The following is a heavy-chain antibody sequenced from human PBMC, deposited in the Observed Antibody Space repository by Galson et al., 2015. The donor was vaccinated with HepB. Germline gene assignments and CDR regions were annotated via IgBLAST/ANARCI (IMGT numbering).Heavy chain of an antibody. V-gene: IGHV1-69*02. CDR3: ARASHFTVAFDY. CDR1: EGTFSRYT. J-gene: IGHJ4*02. D-gene: IGHD5-12*01. CDR2: IIPILGIA. Sequence: SVKVSCKASEGTFSRYTISWVRQAPGHGLEWMGRIIPILGIANYAQKFQGSVTITADKFTSTAYMELSSLRSEDTAVYYCARASHFTVAFDYWGQGTLVTVSS.